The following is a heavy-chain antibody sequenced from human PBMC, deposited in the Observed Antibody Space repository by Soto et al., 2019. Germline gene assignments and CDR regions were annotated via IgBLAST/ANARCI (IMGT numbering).Heavy chain of an antibody. CDR2: IYHSGST. V-gene: IGHV4-30-2*01. CDR3: ARGKSSDILTDNWFDP. J-gene: IGHJ5*02. Sequence: PSETLSLTCAVSGGSISSGGYSWSWIRQPPGKGLEWIGYIYHSGSTYYNPSLKSRVTISVDRSKNQFSLKLSSVTAADTAVYYCARGKSSDILTDNWFDPWGQGTLVTVSS. CDR1: GGSISSGGYS. D-gene: IGHD3-9*01.